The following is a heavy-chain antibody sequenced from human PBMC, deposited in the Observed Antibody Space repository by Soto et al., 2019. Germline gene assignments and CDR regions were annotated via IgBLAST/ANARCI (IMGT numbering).Heavy chain of an antibody. D-gene: IGHD2-15*01. CDR3: ASSTGPGNMGYFHS. V-gene: IGHV6-1*01. CDR2: TLYRSKWSN. Sequence: VPLQQSGPGLVKPSQTLSLTCAISGDSVSSDSAAWNWIRQSPSRGLEWLGRTLYRSKWSNDYAVSVKSRITINPDTAKNQFSLQLNSVTPEDTAVYFCASSTGPGNMGYFHSWGQGSLVTVSS. J-gene: IGHJ4*02. CDR1: GDSVSSDSAA.